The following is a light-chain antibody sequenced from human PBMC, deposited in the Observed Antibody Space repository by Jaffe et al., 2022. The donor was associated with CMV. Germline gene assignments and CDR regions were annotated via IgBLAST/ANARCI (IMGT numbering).Light chain of an antibody. CDR2: TNN. V-gene: IGLV1-44*01. Sequence: QSVLAQPPSASGTPGQRVTIPCSGSSSNIGTNTVSWYQQLPGTAPRLLIYTNNLRPSGVPDRFSGSRSGTSASLAVSGLQSEDEADYYCAAWDDSLNGLVFGGGTKLTVL. CDR3: AAWDDSLNGLV. J-gene: IGLJ3*02. CDR1: SSNIGTNT.